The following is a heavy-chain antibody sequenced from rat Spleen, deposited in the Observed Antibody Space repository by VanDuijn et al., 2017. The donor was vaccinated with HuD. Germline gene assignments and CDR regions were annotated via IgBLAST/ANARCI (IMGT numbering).Heavy chain of an antibody. CDR2: ISPSGAIS. CDR3: ARHNSGYGVMDA. J-gene: IGHJ4*01. CDR1: GFTFSNYG. V-gene: IGHV5-19*01. Sequence: EVQLVESGGGLVQPGRSLKLSCEASGFTFSNYGMHWIRQAPTKGLEWVASISPSGAISNYRDSVKGRFTISRDKAKSTLYLQMDSLRSEDTATYSCARHNSGYGVMDAWGQGASVTVSS. D-gene: IGHD4-3*01.